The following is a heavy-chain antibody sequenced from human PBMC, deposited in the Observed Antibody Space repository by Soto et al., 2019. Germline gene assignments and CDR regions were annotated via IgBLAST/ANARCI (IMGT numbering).Heavy chain of an antibody. J-gene: IGHJ6*02. CDR2: IIPMFGTA. CDR3: ARDTGAYASGSYYPYYHYYGMDV. D-gene: IGHD3-10*01. Sequence: GASVKVSCKASGGTFSSYAISWVRQAPGQGLEWMGGIIPMFGTANYAQKFQGRVTITADESTSTVDMELSSLRSEDTAVYYCARDTGAYASGSYYPYYHYYGMDVWGQGTTVTV. V-gene: IGHV1-69*13. CDR1: GGTFSSYA.